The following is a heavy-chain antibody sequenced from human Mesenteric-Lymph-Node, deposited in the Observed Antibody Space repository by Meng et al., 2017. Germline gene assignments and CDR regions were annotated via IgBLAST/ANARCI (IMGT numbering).Heavy chain of an antibody. CDR2: IIPIFGTA. CDR1: GGTFSSYA. D-gene: IGHD4-17*01. Sequence: SVKVSCKASGGTFSSYAISWVRQAPGQGLEWMGGIIPIFGTANYAQKFQGRVTITADESTSTAYMELSSLRSADTAVYYCARSQTRMTTVTELDYWGQGTLVTVSS. J-gene: IGHJ4*02. V-gene: IGHV1-69*13. CDR3: ARSQTRMTTVTELDY.